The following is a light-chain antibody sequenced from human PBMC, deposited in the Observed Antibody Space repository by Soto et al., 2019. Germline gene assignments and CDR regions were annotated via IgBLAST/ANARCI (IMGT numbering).Light chain of an antibody. J-gene: IGKJ4*01. Sequence: IQLTQSPSSLSASVGDRVTLPCRASQGVSSYLAWYQQKPGKAPNLLIYVTSTLHSGVPSRFSGSGSGTDFTLTISSLQTEDVATYYWQQHNSYPLTFGGGTKVEIK. CDR2: VTS. CDR3: QQHNSYPLT. V-gene: IGKV1-9*01. CDR1: QGVSSY.